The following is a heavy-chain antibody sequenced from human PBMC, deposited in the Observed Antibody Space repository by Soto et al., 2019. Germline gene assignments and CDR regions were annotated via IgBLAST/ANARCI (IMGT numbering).Heavy chain of an antibody. CDR2: MYYSGST. V-gene: IGHV4-59*08. CDR1: GGSISGYY. J-gene: IGHJ6*03. Sequence: PSETLSLTCTVSGGSISGYYWSWIRQPPGRGLEWIGYMYYSGSTNYNPSLKSRVTISINTSKNQFSLKLSSVTAADTAVYYCARHSYGSGSYSNPVYYYYYYYMDVWGKGTTVTVSS. CDR3: ARHSYGSGSYSNPVYYYYYYYMDV. D-gene: IGHD3-10*01.